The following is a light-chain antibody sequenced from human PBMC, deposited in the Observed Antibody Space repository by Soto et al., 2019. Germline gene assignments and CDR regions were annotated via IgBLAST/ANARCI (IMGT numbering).Light chain of an antibody. CDR1: QSVSSSY. CDR3: QQYGSSPMYT. Sequence: EIVLTQSPGTLSLSPGERATLSCRASQSVSSSYLAWYQQTPGQPPRLLIYGASSRATGIPDRFSGSGSGTDFTLTISRLEPEDFAVYYCQQYGSSPMYTFGQGTKLEIK. J-gene: IGKJ2*01. CDR2: GAS. V-gene: IGKV3-20*01.